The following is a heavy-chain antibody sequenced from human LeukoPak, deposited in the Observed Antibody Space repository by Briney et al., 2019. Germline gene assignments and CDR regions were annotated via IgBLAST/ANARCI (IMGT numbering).Heavy chain of an antibody. D-gene: IGHD1-26*01. CDR1: GYSFTSYW. J-gene: IGHJ5*02. CDR3: ARQNYASGSYHPFDP. V-gene: IGHV5-51*01. CDR2: IYPGDSNI. Sequence: NLGESLKISCKSFGYSFTSYWIGWVRQMPGKGLEWMGIIYPGDSNIRYSPSFQGQVTISADKSIRTAYLQWSSLKASDTAMYYCARQNYASGSYHPFDPWGQGTLVTVSS.